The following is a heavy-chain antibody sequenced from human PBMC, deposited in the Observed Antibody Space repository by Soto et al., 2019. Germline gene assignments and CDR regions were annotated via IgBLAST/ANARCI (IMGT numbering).Heavy chain of an antibody. D-gene: IGHD3-16*02. CDR1: GFTFSSYA. CDR2: ISGSGGST. J-gene: IGHJ4*02. CDR3: AKDSGKRLGELSK. Sequence: EVQLLESGGGLVQPGGSLRLSCAASGFTFSSYAMSWVRQAPGKGLEWVSAISGSGGSTYYADSVKGRFTISRDNSKNPLYLQMNSLRAEDTAVYYCAKDSGKRLGELSKWGQGTLVTVSS. V-gene: IGHV3-23*01.